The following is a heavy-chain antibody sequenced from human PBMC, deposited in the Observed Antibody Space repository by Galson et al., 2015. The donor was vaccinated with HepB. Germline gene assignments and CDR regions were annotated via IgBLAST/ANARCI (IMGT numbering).Heavy chain of an antibody. Sequence: CAISGDSVSSNNAVWNWIRQSPSRGFEWLGRTYYRSNWHNDYALFVKSRISINADVSKNQISLQLNSMTPEDTAIYYCAYGLDVWGQGTTVTVS. CDR3: AYGLDV. V-gene: IGHV6-1*01. CDR1: GDSVSSNNAV. J-gene: IGHJ6*02. CDR2: TYYRSNWHN.